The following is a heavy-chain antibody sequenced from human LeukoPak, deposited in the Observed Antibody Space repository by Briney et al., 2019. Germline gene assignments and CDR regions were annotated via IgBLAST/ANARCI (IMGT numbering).Heavy chain of an antibody. J-gene: IGHJ3*02. CDR2: IYPGDSAT. D-gene: IGHD2-2*01. CDR3: TRYPLLPAANDAFDI. Sequence: GESLYISCQGSGYSFTSYWIGLVLQMPGKGLEWTGIIYPGDSATTHSPSFQGPVTISAPKSISTAYPQWSSLKASDTAMYYCTRYPLLPAANDAFDIWGQGTMVTVSS. CDR1: GYSFTSYW. V-gene: IGHV5-51*01.